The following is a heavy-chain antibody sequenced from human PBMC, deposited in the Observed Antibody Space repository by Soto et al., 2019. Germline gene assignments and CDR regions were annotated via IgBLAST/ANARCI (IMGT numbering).Heavy chain of an antibody. CDR2: IYYSGST. D-gene: IGHD5-18*01. V-gene: IGHV4-59*01. Sequence: PSETLSLTCTVSGGSISSYYWSWIRQPPGKGLEWIGYIYYSGSTNYNPSLKSRVTISVDTSKNQFSLKLSSVTAADTAVYYCARARRGYSYGSGFDYWGQGTLVTVSS. J-gene: IGHJ4*02. CDR3: ARARRGYSYGSGFDY. CDR1: GGSISSYY.